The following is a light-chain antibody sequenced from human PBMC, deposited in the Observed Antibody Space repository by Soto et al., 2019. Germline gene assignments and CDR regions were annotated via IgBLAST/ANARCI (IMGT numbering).Light chain of an antibody. J-gene: IGKJ2*01. CDR1: QSVSRN. V-gene: IGKV3-15*01. Sequence: EVVLTQSPATLSVSPGDRATLSCRASQSVSRNLAWYQQKPGQAPRLLIYGASTGATGVPARFSGSGSATEFTLSISSLQFEDVAVYYCQQYGDWPPETFGQGTKLEI. CDR3: QQYGDWPPET. CDR2: GAS.